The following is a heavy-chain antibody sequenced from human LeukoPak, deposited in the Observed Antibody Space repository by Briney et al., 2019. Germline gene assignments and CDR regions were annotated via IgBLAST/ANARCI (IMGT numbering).Heavy chain of an antibody. CDR2: IYYSGST. J-gene: IGHJ3*01. V-gene: IGHV4-59*08. CDR3: AVRQRPGAFDL. D-gene: IGHD1-14*01. CDR1: GGSISSDY. Sequence: SETLSLTCTVSGGSISSDYWNWIRQPPGKGLEWIGFIYYSGSTNYNPSLKSRVSISMDMSTNQFSLKLSSVTAADTAVYYCAVRQRPGAFDLWGQGTVVTVSS.